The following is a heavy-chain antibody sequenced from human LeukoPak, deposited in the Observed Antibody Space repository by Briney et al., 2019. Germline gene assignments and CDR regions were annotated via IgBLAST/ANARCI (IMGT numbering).Heavy chain of an antibody. CDR2: TYYRSNWYN. Sequence: SQTLSLTCAISGDSVFSNSSWNWIRQSPSRGLEWLGRTYYRSNWYNDYRVSVKSRININPDTSKNLFSLQLSSVTPEDTAVYYCVRGGQGDGHSTDEGFDIWGQGTMVTVS. CDR1: GDSVFSNSS. D-gene: IGHD5-18*01. V-gene: IGHV6-1*01. J-gene: IGHJ3*02. CDR3: VRGGQGDGHSTDEGFDI.